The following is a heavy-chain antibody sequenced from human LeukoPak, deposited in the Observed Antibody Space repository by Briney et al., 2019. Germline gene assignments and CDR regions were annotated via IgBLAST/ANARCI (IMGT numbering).Heavy chain of an antibody. D-gene: IGHD3-9*01. J-gene: IGHJ3*02. CDR3: ARGPRWGSLTGHDAFDI. Sequence: GGSLRLSCAASGFTFSSYEMNWVRQAPGKGLEWVSYISSSGSTIYYADSVKGRFTISRDNAKNSLYLQMNSLRAEDTAVYYCARGPRWGSLTGHDAFDIWGQGTMVTVSS. V-gene: IGHV3-48*03. CDR2: ISSSGSTI. CDR1: GFTFSSYE.